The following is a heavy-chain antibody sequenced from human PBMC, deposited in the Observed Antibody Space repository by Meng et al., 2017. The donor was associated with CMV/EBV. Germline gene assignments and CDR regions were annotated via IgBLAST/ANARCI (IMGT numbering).Heavy chain of an antibody. CDR3: ARGLITMVRGVPFDY. CDR2: IYTSGST. CDR1: GGSIRSGSYY. D-gene: IGHD3-10*01. V-gene: IGHV4-61*02. J-gene: IGHJ4*02. Sequence: QVQLQDSGPGLVKPSQTLCLTCTVSGGSIRSGSYYWSWIRQPAGKGLEWIGRIYTSGSTNYNPSLQSRVTISVDTSKNQFSLKLSSVTAADTAVYYCARGLITMVRGVPFDYWGQGTLVTVSS.